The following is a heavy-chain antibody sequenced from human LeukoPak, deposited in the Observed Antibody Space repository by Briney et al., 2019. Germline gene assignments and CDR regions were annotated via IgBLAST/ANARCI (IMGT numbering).Heavy chain of an antibody. V-gene: IGHV3-66*01. CDR2: IYSGGST. CDR1: EFSVGSNY. D-gene: IGHD3-22*01. J-gene: IGHJ4*02. CDR3: ARDGVNYYDISGYDI. Sequence: PGGSLRLSCAASEFSVGSNYMTWVRQAPGKGLEWVSLIYSGGSTYYADSVKGRFTISRDNSKNTLYLQMDSLRAEDTAVYYCARDGVNYYDISGYDIWGRGTLVTVSS.